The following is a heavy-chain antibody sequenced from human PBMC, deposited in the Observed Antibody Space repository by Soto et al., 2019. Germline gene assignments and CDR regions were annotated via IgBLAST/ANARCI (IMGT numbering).Heavy chain of an antibody. J-gene: IGHJ6*02. CDR1: GGSISSGDYY. Sequence: TLSLTCTVSGGSISSGDYYWNWIRQPPGKGLEWIGHIYYSGSTFYNPSLKSRVTISVDTSKNRFSLKLSSVTAADTAVYYCAGQPTAGSYYDLGSYYYYYGMDVWGQGTTVTVSS. CDR3: AGQPTAGSYYDLGSYYYYYGMDV. V-gene: IGHV4-30-4*01. D-gene: IGHD3-10*01. CDR2: IYYSGST.